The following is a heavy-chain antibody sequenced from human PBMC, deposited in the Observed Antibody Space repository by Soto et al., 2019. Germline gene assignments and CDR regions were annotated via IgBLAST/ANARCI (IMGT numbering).Heavy chain of an antibody. V-gene: IGHV1-18*04. CDR3: ARVEGAVAGACDY. CDR1: GYTFTSYG. D-gene: IGHD6-19*01. Sequence: QVQLVQSGAEVKKPGASVKVSCKASGYTFTSYGISWVRQAPGQGLEWMGWISAYNGNTNYAQKLQGRVTMTADTSPSTGHMELRSLRSDDTAVYYCARVEGAVAGACDYWGQGSLVTVSS. J-gene: IGHJ4*02. CDR2: ISAYNGNT.